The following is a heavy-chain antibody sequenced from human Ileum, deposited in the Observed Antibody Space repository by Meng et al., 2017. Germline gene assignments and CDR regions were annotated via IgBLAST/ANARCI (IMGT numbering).Heavy chain of an antibody. CDR1: GGSINSDAW. V-gene: IGHV4-4*02. Sequence: QVQLTEAGPVLVQPSGTPSLTCSSSGGSINSDAWWSWVRQAPGKGLEWIGEIYPGGSINYNPSLKSRVTISADTSKNQFSLSLDSVTAADTAVYYCVRNDYCSGGTCYPHFDYWGQGTLVTVSS. CDR3: VRNDYCSGGTCYPHFDY. J-gene: IGHJ4*02. CDR2: IYPGGSI. D-gene: IGHD2-15*01.